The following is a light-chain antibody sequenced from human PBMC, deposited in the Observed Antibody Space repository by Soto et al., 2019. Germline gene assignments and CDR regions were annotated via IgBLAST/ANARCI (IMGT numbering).Light chain of an antibody. CDR1: QSVSSSY. V-gene: IGKV3-20*01. CDR2: GAS. CDR3: QPYVSSPWT. J-gene: IGKJ1*01. Sequence: EIVLTQSPGTLSLSPGERATLSCRASQSVSSSYLAWYQQKPGQAPRLLIYGASSRATGIPDRFSGSGSGTDFTLTISRLEHEDLAVYYCQPYVSSPWTSGQGTKVEI.